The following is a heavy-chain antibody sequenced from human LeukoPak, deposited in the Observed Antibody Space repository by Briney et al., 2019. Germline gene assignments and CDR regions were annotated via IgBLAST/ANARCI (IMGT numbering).Heavy chain of an antibody. CDR1: GYTFTGYY. J-gene: IGHJ3*02. CDR3: ARDLAAEGYSYGYRLDAFDI. Sequence: ASVTVSCTASGYTFTGYYMHWVRQAPGQGLEWMGRINPNSGGTNYAQKFQGRVTMTRDTSTSTVYMELSSLRSEDTAVYYCARDLAAEGYSYGYRLDAFDIWGQGTMVTVSS. D-gene: IGHD5-18*01. CDR2: INPNSGGT. V-gene: IGHV1-2*06.